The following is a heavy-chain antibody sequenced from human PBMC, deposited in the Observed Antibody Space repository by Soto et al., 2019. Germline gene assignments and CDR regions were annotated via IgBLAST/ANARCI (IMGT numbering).Heavy chain of an antibody. CDR3: ARDLPVDGLGDIVVVPSGV. CDR2: IIPIFGTA. V-gene: IGHV1-69*01. J-gene: IGHJ6*02. Sequence: QVQLVQSGAEVKKPGSSVKVSCKASGGTFSSYAISWVRQAPGQGLEWMGGIIPIFGTANYAQKFQGRVTSTADESTSTAYMELSSLRSEDTAVYYCARDLPVDGLGDIVVVPSGVWGQGTTVTGSS. D-gene: IGHD2-2*01. CDR1: GGTFSSYA.